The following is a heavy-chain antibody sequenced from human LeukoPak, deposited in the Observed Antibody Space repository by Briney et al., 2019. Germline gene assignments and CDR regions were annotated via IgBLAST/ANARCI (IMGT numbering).Heavy chain of an antibody. V-gene: IGHV1-69*05. Sequence: VASVKVSCKASGGTFSSYAISWVRQALGQGLEWMGGIIPIFGTANYAQKFQGRVTITTDESTSTAYMELSSLRSEDTAVYYCARGAGTALDPFDYWGQGTLVTVSS. CDR2: IIPIFGTA. CDR3: ARGAGTALDPFDY. D-gene: IGHD1-7*01. J-gene: IGHJ4*02. CDR1: GGTFSSYA.